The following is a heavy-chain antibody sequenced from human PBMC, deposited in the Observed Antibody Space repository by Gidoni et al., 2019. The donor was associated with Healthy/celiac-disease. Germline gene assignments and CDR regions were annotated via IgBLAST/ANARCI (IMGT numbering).Heavy chain of an antibody. CDR3: AKDWRVRAAAGTGIDY. CDR1: GFPFSSYG. D-gene: IGHD6-13*01. J-gene: IGHJ4*02. CDR2: ISYDGSNK. V-gene: IGHV3-30*18. Sequence: QVQLVESGGGVVQPGRSLRLSCAASGFPFSSYGMHWVRQAPGKGLEWVAVISYDGSNKYYADSVKGRFTISRDNSKNTLYLQMNSLRAEDTAVYYCAKDWRVRAAAGTGIDYWGQGTLVTVSS.